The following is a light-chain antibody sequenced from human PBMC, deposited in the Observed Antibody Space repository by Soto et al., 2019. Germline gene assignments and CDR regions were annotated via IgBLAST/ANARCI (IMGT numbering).Light chain of an antibody. CDR1: QSVGTY. Sequence: EIVLTQSPATLSLSPGESATLSCRASQSVGTYLHWYQQKPGQTPRLVIYTASNMATGIPARFSGSGSGTDYTLTISSLEPDDFAAYYCQQRSDWRYTFGQGTKLDIK. CDR2: TAS. J-gene: IGKJ2*01. CDR3: QQRSDWRYT. V-gene: IGKV3-11*01.